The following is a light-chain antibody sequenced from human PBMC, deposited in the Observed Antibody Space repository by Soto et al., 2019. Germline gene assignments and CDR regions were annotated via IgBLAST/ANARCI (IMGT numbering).Light chain of an antibody. Sequence: DIQMTQSPSTLSASVGDRVTITCRASQSISSWLAWYHQKPGKAPKLLIYSLESGVPSRFSGSGSGTEFTPIISSLQPDDSATYYCQQYNSYSTFGQGTKVEIK. CDR3: QQYNSYST. CDR1: QSISSW. V-gene: IGKV1-5*03. J-gene: IGKJ1*01.